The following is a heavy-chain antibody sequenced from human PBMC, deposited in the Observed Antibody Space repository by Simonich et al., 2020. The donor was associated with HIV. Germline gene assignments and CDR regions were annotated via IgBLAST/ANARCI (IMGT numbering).Heavy chain of an antibody. CDR2: ISYDGSNK. CDR1: GFTFSSYA. J-gene: IGHJ4*02. V-gene: IGHV3-30*07. D-gene: IGHD3-16*01. CDR3: ASGGSISSVWADDY. Sequence: QVQLVESGGGVVQPGRSLRLSCAASGFTFSSYAMHGVRQAPGKGIEWVAVISYDGSNKYYADSVKGRFPISRDNSKNTLYLQMNSLRAEDTAVYYCASGGSISSVWADDYWGQGTLVTVSS.